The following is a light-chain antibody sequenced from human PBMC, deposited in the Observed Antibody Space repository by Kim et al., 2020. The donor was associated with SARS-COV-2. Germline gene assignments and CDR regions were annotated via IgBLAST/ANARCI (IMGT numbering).Light chain of an antibody. J-gene: IGLJ3*02. CDR3: QSYDSRNQV. V-gene: IGLV6-57*04. CDR2: DDN. Sequence: NFMLTQPHSVSESPGKTVTISCARSSGSIASYSVQWYQQRPGSAPTTVIYDDNQRPSGVPDRFSGSIDSSSNSASLTISGLKTEDEADYYCQSYDSRNQVFGGGTQLTVL. CDR1: SGSIASYS.